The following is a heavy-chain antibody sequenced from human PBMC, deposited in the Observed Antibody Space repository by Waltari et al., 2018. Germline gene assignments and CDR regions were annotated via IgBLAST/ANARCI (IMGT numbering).Heavy chain of an antibody. CDR1: GGSISSYY. V-gene: IGHV4-59*01. CDR2: IYYSGRT. CDR3: AREVKRIVGAIAAFDI. D-gene: IGHD1-26*01. J-gene: IGHJ3*02. Sequence: QVQLQESGPGLVKPSETLSLTCTVSGGSISSYYWSWIRQPPGKGLEWIGYIYYSGRTNYNPSLKSRVTISVDTSKNQFSLKLSSVTAADTAVYYCAREVKRIVGAIAAFDIWGQGTMVTVSS.